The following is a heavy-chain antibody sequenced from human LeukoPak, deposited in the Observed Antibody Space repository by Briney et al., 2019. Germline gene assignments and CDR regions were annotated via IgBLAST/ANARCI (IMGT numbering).Heavy chain of an antibody. V-gene: IGHV1-18*01. Sequence: GASVKVSCKASGYTFTSYGISWVRQAPGQGLEWMGWISAYNGNTNYAQKLQGRVTMTRDTSTSKVYMALSSLRSEDTAVYYCARVRGHGDMIDYWGQGTLVTVSS. J-gene: IGHJ4*01. CDR3: ARVRGHGDMIDY. CDR1: GYTFTSYG. D-gene: IGHD3-10*01. CDR2: ISAYNGNT.